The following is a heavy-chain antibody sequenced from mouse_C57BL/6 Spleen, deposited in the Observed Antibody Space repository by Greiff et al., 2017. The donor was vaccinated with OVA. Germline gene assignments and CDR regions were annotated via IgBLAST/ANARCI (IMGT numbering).Heavy chain of an antibody. D-gene: IGHD1-1*01. Sequence: VHLVESGPGLVAPSQSLSITCTVSGFSLTSYGVHWVRQPPGKGLEWLVVIWSDGSTTYNSALKSRLSISKDNSKSQVFLKMNSLQTDDTAMYYCARHGVEDGSSPFAYWGQGTLVTVSA. V-gene: IGHV2-6-1*01. J-gene: IGHJ3*01. CDR3: ARHGVEDGSSPFAY. CDR1: GFSLTSYG. CDR2: IWSDGST.